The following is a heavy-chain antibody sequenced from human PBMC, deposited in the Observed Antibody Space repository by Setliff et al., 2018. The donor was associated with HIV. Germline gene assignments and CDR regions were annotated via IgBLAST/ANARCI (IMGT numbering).Heavy chain of an antibody. D-gene: IGHD2-8*01. CDR1: RASISSGDYY. V-gene: IGHV4-30-4*08. Sequence: SETLSLTCTVSRASISSGDYYWSWIRQHPERGLEWIGYIYYNGRAYYSPSLRSRVTISVDTAKNQLYLKLSSVTAADTAVYYCAKYAYSEEVGVSWFDPWGPGILVTVSS. CDR3: AKYAYSEEVGVSWFDP. CDR2: IYYNGRA. J-gene: IGHJ5*02.